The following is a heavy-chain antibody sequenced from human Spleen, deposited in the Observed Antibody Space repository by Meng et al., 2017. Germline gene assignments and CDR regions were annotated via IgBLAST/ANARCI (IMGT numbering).Heavy chain of an antibody. V-gene: IGHV1-8*03. Sequence: ASVKVSCKASGYTFTGYYMHWVRQAPGQGLEWMGWMNPKSGYTDYAQKFQGRVTITRNTSISTAYMELSSLRSEDTAVYYCARVFSGSYVKIFDFWGQGTLVTVSS. D-gene: IGHD1-26*01. J-gene: IGHJ4*02. CDR3: ARVFSGSYVKIFDF. CDR2: MNPKSGYT. CDR1: GYTFTGYY.